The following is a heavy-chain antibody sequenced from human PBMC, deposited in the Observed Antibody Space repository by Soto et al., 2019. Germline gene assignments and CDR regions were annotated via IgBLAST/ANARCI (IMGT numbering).Heavy chain of an antibody. V-gene: IGHV3-48*02. CDR1: GFTFSSYS. Sequence: EVQLVESGGGLVQPGGSLRLSCAASGFTFSSYSMNWVRQAPGKGLEWVSYISSSSSTIYYADSVKGRFTISRDNAKNTVYLQMNHLREEYTAVYYCARGGCGQLVYCDLLGRGALVTVS. CDR3: ARGGCGQLVYCDL. J-gene: IGHJ2*01. CDR2: ISSSSSTI. D-gene: IGHD3-10*01.